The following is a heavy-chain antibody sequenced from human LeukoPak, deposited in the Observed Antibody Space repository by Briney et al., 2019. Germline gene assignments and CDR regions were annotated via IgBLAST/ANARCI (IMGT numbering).Heavy chain of an antibody. Sequence: PGRSLRLSCAASGFTFSSYAMHWVRQAPGKGLEWVAVISYDGSNKYYADSVKGRFTISRDNSKNTLYLQMNSLRAEDTAVYYCARLGRQGTSYWGQGTPVTVSS. CDR3: ARLGRQGTSY. CDR2: ISYDGSNK. CDR1: GFTFSSYA. D-gene: IGHD1-7*01. V-gene: IGHV3-30*07. J-gene: IGHJ4*02.